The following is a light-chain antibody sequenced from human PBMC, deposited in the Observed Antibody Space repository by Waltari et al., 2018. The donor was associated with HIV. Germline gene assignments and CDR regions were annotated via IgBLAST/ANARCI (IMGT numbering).Light chain of an antibody. CDR2: DVT. CDR3: SSYTSSISLV. V-gene: IGLV2-14*03. J-gene: IGLJ3*02. CDR1: NNAVGTYNY. Sequence: QSALTQPASVSGSPGQSITISCTGTNNAVGTYNYVSWYQQHPGKAPKLMIYDVTDRPSGVSDRFSGSKSGNTASLTISGLQAEDEADYYCSSYTSSISLVFGGGTKVTVL.